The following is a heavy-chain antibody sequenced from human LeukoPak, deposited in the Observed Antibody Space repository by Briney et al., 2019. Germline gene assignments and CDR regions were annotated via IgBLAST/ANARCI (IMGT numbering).Heavy chain of an antibody. Sequence: SETLSLTCTVSGGSISSGDYYWSWIRQPPGKGLEWIGYIYYSGSTYYNPSLKSRVTISVDTSKNQFSLKLSSVTAADTAVYYCARGFSITMVRGAYTNCGQGTLVTVSS. J-gene: IGHJ4*02. D-gene: IGHD3-10*01. CDR2: IYYSGST. CDR3: ARGFSITMVRGAYTN. CDR1: GGSISSGDYY. V-gene: IGHV4-30-4*08.